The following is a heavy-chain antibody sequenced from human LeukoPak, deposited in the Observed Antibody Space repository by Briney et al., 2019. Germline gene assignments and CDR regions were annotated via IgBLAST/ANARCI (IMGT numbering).Heavy chain of an antibody. CDR2: IKHDGGEK. D-gene: IGHD3-22*01. CDR3: AKTYYYDVGNY. J-gene: IGHJ4*02. V-gene: IGHV3-7*01. Sequence: GGSLRLSCAASGFTFSNFWMSWVRQAPGKGLEWVANIKHDGGEKYYVDSVKGRFTVSRDNAKNSLYLQMNALRAEDTAVYYCAKTYYYDVGNYWGQGTLVTVSS. CDR1: GFTFSNFW.